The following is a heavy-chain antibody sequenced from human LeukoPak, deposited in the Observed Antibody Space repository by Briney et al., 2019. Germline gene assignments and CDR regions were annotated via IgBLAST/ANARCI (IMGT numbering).Heavy chain of an antibody. J-gene: IGHJ5*02. D-gene: IGHD3-22*01. CDR1: GFSFSSFG. Sequence: PGGSLRLSCAASGFSFSSFGLHWVRQAPGKGLEWVAFIRYDGNNKYFADSVKGRFTISRDNSKNTVYLQMNSLRPEDTAVYHCAKDTGDYYDSSGNYYAGWFDPWGQGTPVTVSS. V-gene: IGHV3-30*02. CDR2: IRYDGNNK. CDR3: AKDTGDYYDSSGNYYAGWFDP.